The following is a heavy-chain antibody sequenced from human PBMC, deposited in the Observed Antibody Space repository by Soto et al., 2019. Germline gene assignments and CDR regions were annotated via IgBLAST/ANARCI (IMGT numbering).Heavy chain of an antibody. V-gene: IGHV1-69*01. J-gene: IGHJ5*01. CDR3: ASGASRWYPYFLDS. CDR2: IIPYYNTL. CDR1: EGTFNSYA. Sequence: QAQVVQSGAEVRKPGSSVKLSCKASEGTFNSYAIAWVRQAPGQGLEWMGGIIPYYNTLNYAQKFQDRVTITAADSTNTVYMVLSSLRSEDRVVYFCASGASRWYPYFLDSWSRRTLGTVSS. D-gene: IGHD6-13*01.